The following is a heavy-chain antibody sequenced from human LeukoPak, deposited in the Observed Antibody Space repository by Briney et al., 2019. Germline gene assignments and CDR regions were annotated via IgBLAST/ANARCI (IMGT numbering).Heavy chain of an antibody. V-gene: IGHV5-51*01. Sequence: GESRKISCKGSGYIFTSYWIGWVRQMPGKGLEWMGIIYPGDSDTRYSPSFQGQVTISADKSISTAYLQWSILKASDTAMYYCARRDGYDSTTFDYWGQGTLVPVSS. CDR1: GYIFTSYW. CDR2: IYPGDSDT. D-gene: IGHD5-24*01. J-gene: IGHJ4*02. CDR3: ARRDGYDSTTFDY.